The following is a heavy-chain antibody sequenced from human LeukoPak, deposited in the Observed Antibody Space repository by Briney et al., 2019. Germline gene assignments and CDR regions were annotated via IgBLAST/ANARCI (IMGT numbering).Heavy chain of an antibody. CDR3: AKGVTIFGVVIISYYYYMDV. J-gene: IGHJ6*03. CDR1: GFTFSSYA. CDR2: ISGSGGST. Sequence: GGSLRLSCAASGFTFSSYAMSWVRQAPGKGLEWVSAISGSGGSTYYADSVKGRFTISRDNSKNTLYLQMNSLRAEDTAVYYCAKGVTIFGVVIISYYYYMDVWGKGTTVTVSS. V-gene: IGHV3-23*01. D-gene: IGHD3-3*01.